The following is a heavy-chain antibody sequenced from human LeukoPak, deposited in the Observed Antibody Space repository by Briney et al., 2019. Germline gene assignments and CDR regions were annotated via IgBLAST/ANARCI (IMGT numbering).Heavy chain of an antibody. V-gene: IGHV3-23*01. CDR2: ITYSGGNT. D-gene: IGHD3-22*01. CDR3: ARDNPSDYYDAG. Sequence: GGSLRLSCAASGFTFSSYAMSWVRQAPGKGLEWVSTITYSGGNTYYADSVKGRFTISRDNSKNTLYLQMNSLRAEDTAVYYCARDNPSDYYDAGWGQGTLVTVSS. CDR1: GFTFSSYA. J-gene: IGHJ4*02.